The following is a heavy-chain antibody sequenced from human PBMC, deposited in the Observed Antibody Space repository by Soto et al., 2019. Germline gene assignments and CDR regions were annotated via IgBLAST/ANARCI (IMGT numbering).Heavy chain of an antibody. CDR3: AKDGVLEWEPLAYFPH. J-gene: IGHJ1*01. V-gene: IGHV3-23*01. CDR1: GFTFSSYA. D-gene: IGHD1-26*01. Sequence: GGSLRLSCAASGFTFSSYAMSWVRQAPGKGLEWVSAISGSGGSTYYADSVKGRFTISRDNSKNTLYLQMNSLRAEDTAVYYCAKDGVLEWEPLAYFPHWGQGTLVTVSS. CDR2: ISGSGGST.